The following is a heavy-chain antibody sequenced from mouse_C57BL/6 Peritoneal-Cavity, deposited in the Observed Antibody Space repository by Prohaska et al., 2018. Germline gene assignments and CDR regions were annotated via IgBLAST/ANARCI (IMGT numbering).Heavy chain of an antibody. CDR2: ISNGGGST. Sequence: NLVESGGGLVQPGGSLKLSCAASGFTFSDYYMYWVRQTPEKRLEWVAYISNGGGSTYYPDTVKGRFTISRDNAKNTLYLQMSRLKSEDTAMYYCARHNWDYFDYCGQGTTLTVSS. J-gene: IGHJ2*01. V-gene: IGHV5-12*01. CDR3: ARHNWDYFDY. CDR1: GFTFSDYY. D-gene: IGHD4-1*01.